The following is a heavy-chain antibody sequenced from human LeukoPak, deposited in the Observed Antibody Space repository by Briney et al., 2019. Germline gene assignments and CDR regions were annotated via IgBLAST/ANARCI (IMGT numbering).Heavy chain of an antibody. Sequence: PAGGSLRLSCAASGFTFSSYAMSWVRQAPGKGLEWVSAVSGGAGRTYYADSVKGRFTISRDNSKNSLYLQMNSLRAEDAAVYYCAKDPRMVARPLFDYWGQGTLVTVSS. CDR2: VSGGAGRT. CDR3: AKDPRMVARPLFDY. J-gene: IGHJ4*02. V-gene: IGHV3-23*01. CDR1: GFTFSSYA. D-gene: IGHD6-6*01.